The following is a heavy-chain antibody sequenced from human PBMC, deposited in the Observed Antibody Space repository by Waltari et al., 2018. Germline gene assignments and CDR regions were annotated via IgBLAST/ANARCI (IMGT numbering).Heavy chain of an antibody. J-gene: IGHJ6*02. CDR1: GFSLSTTGVG. D-gene: IGHD2-15*01. Sequence: QITLKESGPTLVKPTQTLTLTCSFSGFSLSTTGVGVGWIRQPPGKALEWLALVYWNDDKRYSPSRKSRLTITKDTSKNHVVLTMTTMDPVDTATYYCAHTRGAGCYECMDVWGQGTTVTVSS. V-gene: IGHV2-5*01. CDR3: AHTRGAGCYECMDV. CDR2: VYWNDDK.